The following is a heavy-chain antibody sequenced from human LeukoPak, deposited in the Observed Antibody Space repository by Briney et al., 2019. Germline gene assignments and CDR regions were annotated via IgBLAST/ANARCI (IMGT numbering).Heavy chain of an antibody. V-gene: IGHV3-7*01. D-gene: IGHD3-10*01. CDR1: GFTFSNFW. CDR3: AKLAKYFYGSETYYFFEH. J-gene: IGHJ4*02. CDR2: IKQDGTEK. Sequence: AGGSLRLSCAAAGFTFSNFWMSWVRQAPGKGLEWVANIKQDGTEKYYVDSVKGRFTISRDNAKNSLYLQMNSLRVEDTAVYYCAKLAKYFYGSETYYFFEHWGQGTPVTASS.